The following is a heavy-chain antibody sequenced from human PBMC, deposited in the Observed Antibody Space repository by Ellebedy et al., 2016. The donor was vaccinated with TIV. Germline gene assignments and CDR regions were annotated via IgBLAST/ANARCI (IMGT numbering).Heavy chain of an antibody. CDR1: GGSFNTYV. Sequence: AASVKVSCKASGGSFNTYVINWVRQAPGQGLERMGGIIPLFGTRDYARKFQGRVTITADTSTSTVYMELNRLRSEDTAIFYCTVGYSYGYDSWGQGTLVTVSS. CDR2: IIPLFGTR. CDR3: TVGYSYGYDS. J-gene: IGHJ5*01. D-gene: IGHD5-18*01. V-gene: IGHV1-69*06.